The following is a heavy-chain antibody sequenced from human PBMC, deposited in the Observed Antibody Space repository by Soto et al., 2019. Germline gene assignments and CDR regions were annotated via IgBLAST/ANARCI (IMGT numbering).Heavy chain of an antibody. Sequence: ASGPTLVNPTQTLTVTCSLSGFSLSTSGMCVSWIRQPPGKALEWLARIDWDDDKYYSTSLKTRLTISKDTSKNQVVLTMTNMDPVDTATYYCARIIVGATNGRRFFDYWGQGTLVTVSS. CDR2: IDWDDDK. J-gene: IGHJ4*02. V-gene: IGHV2-70*11. D-gene: IGHD1-26*01. CDR1: GFSLSTSGMC. CDR3: ARIIVGATNGRRFFDY.